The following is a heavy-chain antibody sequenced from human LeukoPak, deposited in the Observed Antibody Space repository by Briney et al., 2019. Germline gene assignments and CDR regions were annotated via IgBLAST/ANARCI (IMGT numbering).Heavy chain of an antibody. V-gene: IGHV3-21*01. CDR3: ARGGSNSPYYLDC. J-gene: IGHJ4*02. CDR2: ITSSGRNI. Sequence: PGGSLRLSCAASGFTFSSYGMNWVCQAPGKGLEWVSSITSSGRNIYYADSLKGRFTISRDNAKNSLYLQMNSLRAEDTAVYYCARGGSNSPYYLDCWGQGTLVTLSS. CDR1: GFTFSSYG. D-gene: IGHD1-26*01.